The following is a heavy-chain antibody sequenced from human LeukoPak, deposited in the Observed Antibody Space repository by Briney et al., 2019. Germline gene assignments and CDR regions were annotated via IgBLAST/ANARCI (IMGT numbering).Heavy chain of an antibody. CDR3: AQQVGYCSSGSCYFPY. CDR2: ISNTGGST. J-gene: IGHJ1*01. Sequence: GGSLRLSCAASGFSFNSYAMSWVCQAPGKGLEWVAEISNTGGSTYYADSVKGRFTISRDKSKNTLSLQMNSLRAEDTAVYYCAQQVGYCSSGSCYFPYWGQGTLVTVSS. V-gene: IGHV3-23*01. D-gene: IGHD2-15*01. CDR1: GFSFNSYA.